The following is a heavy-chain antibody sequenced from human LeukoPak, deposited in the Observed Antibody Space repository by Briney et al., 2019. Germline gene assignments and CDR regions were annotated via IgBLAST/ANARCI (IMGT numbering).Heavy chain of an antibody. J-gene: IGHJ4*02. CDR2: VDGGGGGT. V-gene: IGHV3-23*01. D-gene: IGHD6-13*01. CDR1: GFTFSSYW. CDR3: AKQSAGSAAWYSLHYDF. Sequence: GGSLRLSCAASGFTFSSYWMSWVRQAPGRGLEWVSSVDGGGGGTYYADSVKGRFTTSRDNSKDTLYLQMNGLRAEDTAVYFCAKQSAGSAAWYSLHYDFWGQGTLVTVSS.